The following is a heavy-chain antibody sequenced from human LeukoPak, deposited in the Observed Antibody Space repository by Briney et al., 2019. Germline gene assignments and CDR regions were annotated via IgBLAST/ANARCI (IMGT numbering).Heavy chain of an antibody. CDR2: ISDSGGST. Sequence: GGSLRLSCAVSGITLSNYGMSWVRQAPGKGLEWVAGISDSGGSTKYADSVKGRFTISRDNPKNTLFLQMNSLRAEDTAVYYCARDEHCSSTSCLPFDYWGQGTLVTVSS. CDR3: ARDEHCSSTSCLPFDY. CDR1: GITLSNYG. J-gene: IGHJ4*02. V-gene: IGHV3-23*01. D-gene: IGHD2-2*01.